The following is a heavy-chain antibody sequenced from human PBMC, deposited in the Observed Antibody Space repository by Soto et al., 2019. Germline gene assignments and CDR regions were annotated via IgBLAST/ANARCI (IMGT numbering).Heavy chain of an antibody. J-gene: IGHJ5*02. CDR3: ARHSHMLNNWFAP. CDR2: IHYTGSI. V-gene: IGHV4-39*01. Sequence: QLQLQESGPGLVKPSETLSLTCSVSGASISSTSYYWGWIRQPPGKGLQWIGSIHYTGSIDYSPSLKGRVSMSVDTSKNELSLRLNSVTAADTAVYYCARHSHMLNNWFAPWGQGALVTVSS. CDR1: GASISSTSYY. D-gene: IGHD3-10*02.